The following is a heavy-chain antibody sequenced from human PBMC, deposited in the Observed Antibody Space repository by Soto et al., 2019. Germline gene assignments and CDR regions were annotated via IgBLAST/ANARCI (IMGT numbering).Heavy chain of an antibody. J-gene: IGHJ4*01. CDR1: GYSFTSYW. D-gene: IGHD3-3*01. V-gene: IGHV5-51*01. CDR3: ARPNVLRGLV. CDR2: IYPGDSDT. Sequence: ASLRVSYKGSGYSFTSYWIGWVRQMPGKGLEWMGIIYPGDSDTRYSPSFQGQVTISADKSISTAYLQWSSLKASDTAMDYCARPNVLRGLVWGSGTLVTSSS.